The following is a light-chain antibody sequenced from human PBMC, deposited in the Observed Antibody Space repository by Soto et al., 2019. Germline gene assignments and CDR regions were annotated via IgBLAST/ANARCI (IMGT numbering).Light chain of an antibody. CDR3: CSYAGSYVV. J-gene: IGLJ3*02. V-gene: IGLV2-11*01. Sequence: QSALTQPRSVSGSPGQSVTISCSGTSSDVGGYNYFSWYQQHPGKAPQLMIYDVTKWPSGVPDRFSGSKSANTASLTISGLQAEDEADCSCCSYAGSYVVFGGGTQLTVL. CDR2: DVT. CDR1: SSDVGGYNY.